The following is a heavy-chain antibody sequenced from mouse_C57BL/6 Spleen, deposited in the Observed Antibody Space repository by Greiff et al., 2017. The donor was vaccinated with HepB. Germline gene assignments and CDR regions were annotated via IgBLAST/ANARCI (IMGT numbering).Heavy chain of an antibody. V-gene: IGHV1-69*01. CDR2: IDPSDSYT. D-gene: IGHD2-2*01. CDR1: GYTFTSYW. J-gene: IGHJ4*01. Sequence: QVQLQQSGAELVMPGASVKLSCKASGYTFTSYWMHWVKQRPGQGLEWIGEIDPSDSYTNYNQKFKGKSTLTVDKSSSTAYMQLSSLTSEDSAVYYCARWLREDYYAMDYWGQGTSVTVSS. CDR3: ARWLREDYYAMDY.